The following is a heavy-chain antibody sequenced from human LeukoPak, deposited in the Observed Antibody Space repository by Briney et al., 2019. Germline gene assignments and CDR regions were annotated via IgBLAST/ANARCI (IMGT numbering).Heavy chain of an antibody. Sequence: SETLSLTCTVSDGSISSYYWSWIRQPAGKGLEWIGRIYTSGSTNYNPSLKSRVTMSVDTSKNQFSLKLSSVTAADTAVYYCASSDCRASGCQIFGSEPFDFWGPGTLVTVSS. CDR1: DGSISSYY. V-gene: IGHV4-4*07. CDR2: IYTSGST. D-gene: IGHD3-3*01. J-gene: IGHJ1*01. CDR3: ASSDCRASGCQIFGSEPFDF.